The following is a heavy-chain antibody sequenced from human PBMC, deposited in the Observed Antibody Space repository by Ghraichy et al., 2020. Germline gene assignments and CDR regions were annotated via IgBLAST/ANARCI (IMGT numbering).Heavy chain of an antibody. D-gene: IGHD6-13*01. J-gene: IGHJ6*02. CDR1: GFTFSSYG. Sequence: GSLNISCAASGFTFSSYGIHWVRQAPGKGLEWVAVISYDGTIKYYADSLKGRFTISRDNSKNTLYLLMNSLRAEDTAVYYCAKVLTIAAAGKSLYYGMDVWGQGTTVTVSS. CDR2: ISYDGTIK. V-gene: IGHV3-30*18. CDR3: AKVLTIAAAGKSLYYGMDV.